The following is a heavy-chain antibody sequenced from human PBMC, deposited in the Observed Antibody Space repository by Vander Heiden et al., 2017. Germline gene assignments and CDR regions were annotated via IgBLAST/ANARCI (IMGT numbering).Heavy chain of an antibody. D-gene: IGHD2-8*01. Sequence: QVQLVESGGGVVQPGRSLRLSCAASGFTFSSYGLHWVRQAPGKGLEWVAVIWYDGSNKYYADSVKGRFTISRDNSKNTLYLQMNSLRAEDTAVYYCARDAYCTNGVCEADGMDVWGQGTTVTVSS. J-gene: IGHJ6*02. CDR2: IWYDGSNK. CDR3: ARDAYCTNGVCEADGMDV. CDR1: GFTFSSYG. V-gene: IGHV3-33*01.